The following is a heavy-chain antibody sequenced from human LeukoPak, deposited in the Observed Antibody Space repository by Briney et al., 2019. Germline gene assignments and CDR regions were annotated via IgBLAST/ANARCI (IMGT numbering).Heavy chain of an antibody. CDR2: IYPGDSDT. CDR3: ARRHSSSWSFDY. D-gene: IGHD6-13*01. CDR1: GYNFATYW. Sequence: GESLNISCKVSGYNFATYWIGCVRQIPGKGLEWMGIIYPGDSDTTYSPSFQGQATISADKSIATAYLQWSLRASDTAIYYCARRHSSSWSFDYWGQGTLVTVSS. V-gene: IGHV5-51*01. J-gene: IGHJ4*02.